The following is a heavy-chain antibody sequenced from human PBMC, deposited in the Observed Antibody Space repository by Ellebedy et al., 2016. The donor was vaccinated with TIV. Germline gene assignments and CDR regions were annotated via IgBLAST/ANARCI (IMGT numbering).Heavy chain of an antibody. J-gene: IGHJ5*02. V-gene: IGHV3-9*01. CDR3: ARGVGSGWFDP. CDR2: ISWNSGSI. CDR1: GFTFDDYA. D-gene: IGHD2-15*01. Sequence: SLKISCAASGFTFDDYAMHWVRQVPGKGLEWVSGISWNSGSIGYADSVKGRFTISRDNSKNTLYLQMNSLRAEDTAVYYCARGVGSGWFDPWGQGTLVTVSS.